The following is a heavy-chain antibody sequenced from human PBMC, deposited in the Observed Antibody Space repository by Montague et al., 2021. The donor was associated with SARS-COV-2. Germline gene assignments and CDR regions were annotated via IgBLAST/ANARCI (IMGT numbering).Heavy chain of an antibody. Sequence: LRLSCAASGFTFSSYAMHWVRQAPGKGLEWVAVMSYDGINKYYLDSVKGRLTISRDNSKNTLYLQMNSLRAEDTAVYYCARDVDDYVWGSYRYDYFDYWGQGTLVTVSS. CDR3: ARDVDDYVWGSYRYDYFDY. CDR2: MSYDGINK. D-gene: IGHD3-16*02. V-gene: IGHV3-30*04. CDR1: GFTFSSYA. J-gene: IGHJ4*02.